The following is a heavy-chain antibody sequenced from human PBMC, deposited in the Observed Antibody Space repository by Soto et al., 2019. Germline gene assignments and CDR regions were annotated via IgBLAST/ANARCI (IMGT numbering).Heavy chain of an antibody. D-gene: IGHD6-6*01. CDR2: ISAYNGNT. V-gene: IGHV1-18*01. CDR1: GYTFTSYG. J-gene: IGHJ4*02. CDR3: AGSSSSTSFLDY. Sequence: RASLKVSCKASGYTFTSYGISWVRQPPGQGLEWMGWISAYNGNTNYAQKLQGRVTMTTDTSTSTAYMELRSLRSDDTAVYYCAGSSSSTSFLDYWGQGTLVTVSS.